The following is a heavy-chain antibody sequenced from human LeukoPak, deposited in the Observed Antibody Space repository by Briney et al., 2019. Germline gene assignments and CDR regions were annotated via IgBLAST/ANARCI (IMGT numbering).Heavy chain of an antibody. CDR1: GXTFSSYG. CDR2: IWYDGSNK. CDR3: ARDRRTTVTTYWFDP. V-gene: IGHV3-33*01. J-gene: IGHJ5*02. Sequence: QTGGSLRLSCAASGXTFSSYGMHWVRQAPGKGLEWVAVIWYDGSNKYYADSVKGRFTISRDNSKNTLYLQMNSLRAEDTAVYYCARDRRTTVTTYWFDPWGQGTLVTVSS. D-gene: IGHD4-11*01.